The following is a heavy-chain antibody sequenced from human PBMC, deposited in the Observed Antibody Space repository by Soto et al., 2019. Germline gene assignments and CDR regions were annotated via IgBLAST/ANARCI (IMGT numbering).Heavy chain of an antibody. CDR3: AKDGGTGGTFDY. J-gene: IGHJ4*02. D-gene: IGHD1-1*01. Sequence: GGSLRLSCAASGFSFSNYAMQWVRQALGKGLEWVAVISKGGSDKYYVDSVKGRVTVSRDNSRNTLYLEMNSLRVEETAVYYCAKDGGTGGTFDYWGQGMLVTVSS. V-gene: IGHV3-30*18. CDR1: GFSFSNYA. CDR2: ISKGGSDK.